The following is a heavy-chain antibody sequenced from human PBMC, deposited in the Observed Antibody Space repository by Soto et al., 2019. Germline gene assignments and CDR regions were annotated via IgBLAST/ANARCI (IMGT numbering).Heavy chain of an antibody. CDR1: GFTFSSYA. Sequence: GGSLRLSCAASGFTFSSYAMSWVRQAPGKGLEWVSAISGSGGSTYYADSVKGRFTISRDNSKNTLYLQMNSLRAEDTAVYYCASKKEVRIVGATTGLDYWGQGTLVTVSS. J-gene: IGHJ4*02. D-gene: IGHD1-26*01. CDR2: ISGSGGST. V-gene: IGHV3-23*01. CDR3: ASKKEVRIVGATTGLDY.